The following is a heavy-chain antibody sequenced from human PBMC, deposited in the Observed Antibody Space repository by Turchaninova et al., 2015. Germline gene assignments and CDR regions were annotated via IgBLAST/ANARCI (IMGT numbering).Heavy chain of an antibody. Sequence: QITLKESGPTLVKPTQTLTLTCTFSGFSLSTGAVGVGWIRQPPGEALEWLALLYWDGDKRYSPSLKSRLTINKDTSKNQVVLTMTNMDPVDTATYYCAHRPRPYYLDYWGQGTLVTVSS. J-gene: IGHJ4*02. CDR1: GFSLSTGAVG. CDR3: AHRPRPYYLDY. CDR2: LYWDGDK. V-gene: IGHV2-5*02. D-gene: IGHD6-6*01.